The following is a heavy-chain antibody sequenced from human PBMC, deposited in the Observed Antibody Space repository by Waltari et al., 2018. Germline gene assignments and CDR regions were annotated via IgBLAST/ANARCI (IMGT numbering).Heavy chain of an antibody. Sequence: QVQLQESGPGLVKPSETLSLTCAVSGYSISSGYYWGWIRQPPGKGLEWIGSIYHSGSTYYNPSLKSRVTISVDTSKNQFSLKLSSVTAADTAVYYCVRTICSSCGVRAAFDIWGQGTMVTVSS. J-gene: IGHJ3*02. CDR3: VRTICSSCGVRAAFDI. CDR1: GYSISSGYY. D-gene: IGHD6-13*01. CDR2: IYHSGST. V-gene: IGHV4-38-2*01.